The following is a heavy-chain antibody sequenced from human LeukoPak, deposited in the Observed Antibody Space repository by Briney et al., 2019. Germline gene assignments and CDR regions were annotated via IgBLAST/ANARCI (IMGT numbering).Heavy chain of an antibody. CDR2: ISGASAI. CDR1: GFAFSAYS. Sequence: PGGSLRLSCAVSGFAFSAYSMNWVRQAPGKGLEWIAFISGASAIYYADSVRGRFTISRDNAKNSLYPQMSSLRAEDTAVYYCARLNGGTTTGCMDYWGQGSLVTVSS. D-gene: IGHD1-1*01. V-gene: IGHV3-69-1*01. J-gene: IGHJ4*02. CDR3: ARLNGGTTTGCMDY.